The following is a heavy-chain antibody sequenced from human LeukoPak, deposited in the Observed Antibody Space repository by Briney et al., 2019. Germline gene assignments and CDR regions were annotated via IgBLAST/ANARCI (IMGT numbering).Heavy chain of an antibody. CDR3: ARGLTGIYD. V-gene: IGHV4-30-4*01. D-gene: IGHD1-14*01. CDR2: IYYSGTT. Sequence: SQTLSLTCTVSGCSISRGDDYWNWIRQPPGKGLEWIGYIYYSGTTYYDPSLKSRVSISVDTSKNQFSLKLTSVTAADTADYYCARGLTGIYDWGQGTLVTVSS. J-gene: IGHJ4*02. CDR1: GCSISRGDDY.